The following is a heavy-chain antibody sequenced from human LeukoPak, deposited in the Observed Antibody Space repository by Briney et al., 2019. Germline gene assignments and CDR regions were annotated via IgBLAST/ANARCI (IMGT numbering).Heavy chain of an antibody. Sequence: SETLSLTCTVSGGSISSYYWSWIRQPPGKGLEWTGYIYYSGSTNYNPSLKSRVTISVDTSKNQFSLKLSSVTAADTAVYYCARRGGQYSGYDPNWFDPWGQGTLVTVSS. V-gene: IGHV4-59*01. CDR2: IYYSGST. J-gene: IGHJ5*02. CDR1: GGSISSYY. CDR3: ARRGGQYSGYDPNWFDP. D-gene: IGHD5-12*01.